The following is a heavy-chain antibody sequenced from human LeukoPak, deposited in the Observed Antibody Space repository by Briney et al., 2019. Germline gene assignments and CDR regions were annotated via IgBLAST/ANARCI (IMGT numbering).Heavy chain of an antibody. V-gene: IGHV4-4*02. CDR2: MYLGGTT. Sequence: SGTLSLTCTVSGDSINSLDLWSWVRQPPGKGLEWIGEMYLGGTTHSNPSVKSRVTISIDKSKNQFFLNLSSVTAADTAVYYCAGLVGRYSSGLYYYYFDYWGQGTLVTVSS. J-gene: IGHJ4*02. D-gene: IGHD3-22*01. CDR3: AGLVGRYSSGLYYYYFDY. CDR1: GDSINSLDL.